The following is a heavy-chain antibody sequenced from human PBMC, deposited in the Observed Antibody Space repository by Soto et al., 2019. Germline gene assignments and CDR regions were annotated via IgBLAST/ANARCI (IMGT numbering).Heavy chain of an antibody. V-gene: IGHV1-18*01. CDR3: ARLVVVVAGTIYGMDV. CDR2: ISTYNCNT. J-gene: IGHJ6*02. Sequence: ASVKVSCKASGYTFTSYGISWVRQAPGQGLEWMGWISTYNCNTNYAQKLQGRVTMPTYTSTITAYMELTTLRFYDTGLLYCARLVVVVAGTIYGMDVWGQVATVTVSS. D-gene: IGHD2-15*01. CDR1: GYTFTSYG.